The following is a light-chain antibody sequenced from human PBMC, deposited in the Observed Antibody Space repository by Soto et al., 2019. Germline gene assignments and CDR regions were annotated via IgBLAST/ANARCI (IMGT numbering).Light chain of an antibody. CDR1: QSIHDS. J-gene: IGKJ5*01. CDR3: QQFYSVIVT. Sequence: DIVMTQSPDSLAVSLGETATISCTSSQSIHDSITWYQQRPGQPPRLLIYRSSTRDFGVPDRFTGAGSGTDFTLTINNLQAEDVAVYYCQQFYSVIVTFGQGTRLEIK. V-gene: IGKV4-1*01. CDR2: RSS.